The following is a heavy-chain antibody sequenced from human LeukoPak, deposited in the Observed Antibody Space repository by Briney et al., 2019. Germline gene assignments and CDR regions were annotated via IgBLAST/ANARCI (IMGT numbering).Heavy chain of an antibody. CDR1: GFTFSDYY. Sequence: GGSLRLSCAASGFTFSDYYMSWIRQAPGKGLEWVSYISSSGSTIYYADSVKGRFTISRDNAKNSLYLKMNSLRAEDTAVYYCARDLEVVAATGYFDYWGQGTLVTVSS. CDR2: ISSSGSTI. CDR3: ARDLEVVAATGYFDY. V-gene: IGHV3-11*04. D-gene: IGHD2-15*01. J-gene: IGHJ4*02.